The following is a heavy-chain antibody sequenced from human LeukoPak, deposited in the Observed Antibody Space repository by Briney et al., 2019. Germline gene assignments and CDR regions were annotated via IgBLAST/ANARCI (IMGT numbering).Heavy chain of an antibody. CDR1: EGTFSSYA. V-gene: IGHV1-69*13. CDR2: IIPIFGTA. D-gene: IGHD3-22*01. Sequence: ASVKVSCKASEGTFSSYAISWVRQAPGQGLEWMGGIIPIFGTANYAQKFQGRVTITADESTSTAYMELSSLRSEDTAVYYCARDTRYYYDSSGYYSGAFDIWGQGTMVTVSS. CDR3: ARDTRYYYDSSGYYSGAFDI. J-gene: IGHJ3*02.